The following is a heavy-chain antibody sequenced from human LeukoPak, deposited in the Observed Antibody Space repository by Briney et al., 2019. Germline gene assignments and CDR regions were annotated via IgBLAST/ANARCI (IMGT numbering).Heavy chain of an antibody. V-gene: IGHV3-23*01. CDR3: AKGLIRKDDY. Sequence: GGSLRLSCAASGFTFSSYAMSWVRQAPGEGLEWVSAISGSGGSTYYADSVKGRFTISRDNSKNTLYPQMNSLRAEDTAIYYCAKGLIRKDDYWGQGTLVTVSS. CDR2: ISGSGGST. J-gene: IGHJ4*02. CDR1: GFTFSSYA. D-gene: IGHD2-21*01.